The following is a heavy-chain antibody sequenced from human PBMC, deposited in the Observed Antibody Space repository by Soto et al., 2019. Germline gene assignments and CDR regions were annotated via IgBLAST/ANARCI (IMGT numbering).Heavy chain of an antibody. Sequence: GGSLRLSCATSGLTFSNYAMSWVRQAPGGGLEWVSSMSGSSSTTYYADSVRGRFTISRDRSKNTLYLQMSSLRAEDTALYYCAKNQERELPRIIDFWGQGTLVTVSS. V-gene: IGHV3-23*01. CDR2: MSGSSSTT. D-gene: IGHD1-7*01. CDR3: AKNQERELPRIIDF. J-gene: IGHJ4*02. CDR1: GLTFSNYA.